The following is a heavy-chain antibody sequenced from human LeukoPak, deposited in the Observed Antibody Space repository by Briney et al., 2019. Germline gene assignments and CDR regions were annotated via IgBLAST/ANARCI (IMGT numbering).Heavy chain of an antibody. D-gene: IGHD3-10*01. CDR3: ARAGLLWFGESDV. CDR1: GGSFSGYY. J-gene: IGHJ6*04. V-gene: IGHV4-34*01. CDR2: INHSGST. Sequence: PSETLSLTCAVYGGSFSGYYWSWIRQPPGKGLEWIGEINHSGSTNYNPSLKSRVTISVDTSKNQFSLKLSSVTAADTAVYYCARAGLLWFGESDVWGKGTTVTISS.